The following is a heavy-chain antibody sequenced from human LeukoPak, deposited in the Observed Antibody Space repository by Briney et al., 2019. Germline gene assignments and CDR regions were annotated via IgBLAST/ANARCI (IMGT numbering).Heavy chain of an antibody. V-gene: IGHV4-39*02. J-gene: IGHJ3*02. CDR1: DGSIINNNHY. D-gene: IGHD3-22*01. Sequence: SETLSLTCTVSDGSIINNNHYWGWTRQPPGKGLEWIGSTSYSGGTAYNPSLRSRVTISVDTSKNQFSLKVNSVTAADTAVYYCAREVEYYDSSGYRPHAFDIWGQGTLVTVSS. CDR2: TSYSGGT. CDR3: AREVEYYDSSGYRPHAFDI.